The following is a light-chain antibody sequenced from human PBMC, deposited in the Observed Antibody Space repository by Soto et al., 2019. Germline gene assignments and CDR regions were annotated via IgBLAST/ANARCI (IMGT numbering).Light chain of an antibody. Sequence: EIVMTQSPATLSVSPGERATLSCRASQSVSGNLAWYQQQPGQAPRLLIYGASTRATGIPDRFSGSGSGTEFTLTISSLQSEDFAVYYCQQYNNWPPWTFGQGTKVEIK. V-gene: IGKV3-15*01. CDR1: QSVSGN. CDR3: QQYNNWPPWT. CDR2: GAS. J-gene: IGKJ1*01.